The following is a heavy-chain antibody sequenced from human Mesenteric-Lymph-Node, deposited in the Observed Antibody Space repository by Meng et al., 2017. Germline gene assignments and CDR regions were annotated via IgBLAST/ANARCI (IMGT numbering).Heavy chain of an antibody. Sequence: SETLSLTCTVSGGSISSSSYYWGWIRQPPGKGLEWIGSIYYSGSTYYNPYLKSRATISVDTSKNQLSLKLSSVTAADTAVYYCAMGYYYDSSGYYRPFDYWGQGTLVTVSS. CDR2: IYYSGST. CDR1: GGSISSSSYY. J-gene: IGHJ4*02. V-gene: IGHV4-39*07. D-gene: IGHD3-22*01. CDR3: AMGYYYDSSGYYRPFDY.